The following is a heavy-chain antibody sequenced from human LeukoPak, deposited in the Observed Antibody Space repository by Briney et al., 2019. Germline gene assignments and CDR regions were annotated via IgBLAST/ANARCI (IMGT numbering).Heavy chain of an antibody. CDR3: AKDRERHGFDL. CDR1: EGTYSSTV. D-gene: IGHD1-26*01. Sequence: SVKVSCKASEGTYSSTVISWVRQAPGQGLEWMGKVIPIFGTAYYAQKFQGRVTITTDESTSIAYMELSSLTSEDTAVYYCAKDRERHGFDLWGQGTLVTVSS. V-gene: IGHV1-69*05. J-gene: IGHJ4*02. CDR2: VIPIFGTA.